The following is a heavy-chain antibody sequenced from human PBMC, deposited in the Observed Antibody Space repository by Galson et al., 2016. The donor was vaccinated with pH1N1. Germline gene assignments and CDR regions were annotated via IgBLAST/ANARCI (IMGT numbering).Heavy chain of an antibody. CDR1: GFSVRTSGVG. CDR2: IYWDDDK. J-gene: IGHJ3*01. D-gene: IGHD5-12*01. Sequence: PALVTPTQTLTLTCTFSGFSVRTSGVGVAWIRQPPGKALEWLALIYWDDDKRYSPSRNNRLTITKDISKNQVVLTMTNMDPADTATYYCAHREVTITNAFDVWGQGTMVTVSS. V-gene: IGHV2-5*02. CDR3: AHREVTITNAFDV.